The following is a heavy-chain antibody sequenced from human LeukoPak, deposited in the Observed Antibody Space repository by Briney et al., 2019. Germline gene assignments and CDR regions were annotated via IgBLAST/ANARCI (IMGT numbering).Heavy chain of an antibody. CDR1: GYTFTSYG. CDR2: INPNSGGT. J-gene: IGHJ3*02. CDR3: AREAFDI. Sequence: GASVNVSCKASGYTFTSYGISWERQAPGQGLEWMGWINPNSGGTNYAQKFQGRVTMTRDTSISTAYMELSRLRSDDTAVYYCAREAFDIWGQGTMVTVSS. V-gene: IGHV1-2*02.